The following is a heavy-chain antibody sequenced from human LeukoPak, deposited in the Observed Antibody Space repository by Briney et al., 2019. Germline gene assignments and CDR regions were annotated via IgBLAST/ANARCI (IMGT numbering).Heavy chain of an antibody. CDR2: ISNDGSNR. J-gene: IGHJ6*02. V-gene: IGHV3-30*03. CDR1: GFTFSSYG. D-gene: IGHD5-12*01. Sequence: PGRSLRLSCAASGFTFSSYGMHWVRQAPGKGLEWVAVISNDGSNRYYVDSVEGRFTISRDNSKNTLYLQMNSLRAEDAAVYYCARDSGEYSGYDYVRPYYDYYYYGMDVWAKGPRSPSP. CDR3: ARDSGEYSGYDYVRPYYDYYYYGMDV.